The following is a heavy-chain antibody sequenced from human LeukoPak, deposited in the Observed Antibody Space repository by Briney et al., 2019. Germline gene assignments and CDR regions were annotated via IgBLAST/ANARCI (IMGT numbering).Heavy chain of an antibody. CDR3: ARDRGSGSYLVG. Sequence: GASVKVSCKASGYXFTGYYIHWVRQAPGQGHEWMGWINPNSGGTNYAQKFQGRVTMTRDTSISTAYMELSRLRSDDTAVYYCARDRGSGSYLVGWGQGTLVTVSS. D-gene: IGHD3-10*01. CDR1: GYXFTGYY. J-gene: IGHJ4*02. V-gene: IGHV1-2*02. CDR2: INPNSGGT.